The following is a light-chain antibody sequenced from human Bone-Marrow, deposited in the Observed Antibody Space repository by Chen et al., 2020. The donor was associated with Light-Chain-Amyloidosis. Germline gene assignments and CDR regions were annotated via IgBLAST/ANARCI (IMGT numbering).Light chain of an antibody. CDR3: QQRSDWYT. Sequence: ILLTQSPATLSLSPGERATLSCRVSQSVGPALAWYQQKPGQAPRLLIYDASDRATGIPARFSGSGSGTDFTLAISNLEPEDFAVYYCQQRSDWYTFGQGTKLESK. J-gene: IGKJ2*01. V-gene: IGKV3-11*01. CDR1: QSVGPA. CDR2: DAS.